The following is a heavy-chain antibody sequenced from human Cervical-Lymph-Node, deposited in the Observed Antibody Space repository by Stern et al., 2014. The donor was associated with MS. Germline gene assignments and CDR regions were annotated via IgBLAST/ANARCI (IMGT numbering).Heavy chain of an antibody. CDR2: INTKTGRP. J-gene: IGHJ5*02. V-gene: IGHV7-4-1*02. CDR3: TRGMTLVRGLVMGDSPPRNWFDP. CDR1: GYIFNTYS. D-gene: IGHD3-10*01. Sequence: VQLVQSGSELRKPGASMRVSCKTSGYIFNTYSINWVRQAPGQGLEWMGYINTKTGRPTYAQGFGGRFVFYLDPSVSTAYMKISGRKAEDTAVYYCTRGMTLVRGLVMGDSPPRNWFDPWGQEPWSPSPQ.